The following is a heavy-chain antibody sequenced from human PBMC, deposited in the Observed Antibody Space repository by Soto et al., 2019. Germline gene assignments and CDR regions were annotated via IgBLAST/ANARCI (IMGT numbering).Heavy chain of an antibody. CDR1: GYSFTSYW. Sequence: LGESLKISCKGSGYSFTSYWISWVRQMPGKGLEWMGRIDPSDSYTEFNPSFQGHVTMSVDTSLSAAYLQWSSLKASDTAIYYCARLPTTVLIAFWGQGTLVTVSS. V-gene: IGHV5-10-1*01. D-gene: IGHD4-17*01. J-gene: IGHJ1*01. CDR2: IDPSDSYT. CDR3: ARLPTTVLIAF.